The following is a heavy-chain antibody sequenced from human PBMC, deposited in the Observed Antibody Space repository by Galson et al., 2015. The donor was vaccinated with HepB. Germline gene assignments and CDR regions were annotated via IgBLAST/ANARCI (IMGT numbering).Heavy chain of an antibody. CDR3: ARDTVGATNSHYYYYYMDV. D-gene: IGHD1-26*01. CDR2: INPNSGGT. Sequence: SVKVSCKASGYTFTGYYMHWVRQAPGQGLEWMGRINPNSGGTNYAQKFQGRVTMTRDTSISTAYMELSRLRSDDTAVYYCARDTVGATNSHYYYYYMDVWGKGTTVTVSS. CDR1: GYTFTGYY. J-gene: IGHJ6*03. V-gene: IGHV1-2*06.